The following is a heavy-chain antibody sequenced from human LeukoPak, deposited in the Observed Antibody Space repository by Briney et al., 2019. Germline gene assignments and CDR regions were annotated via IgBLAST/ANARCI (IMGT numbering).Heavy chain of an antibody. Sequence: SETLSLTCAVYGGSFSGYYWSWIRQPPGKGLEWIGEINHSGSTNYNPSLKSRVTISVDTSKNQFSLKLSSVTAADTAVYYCARGPSIMIFGVDSAGENWFDPWGQGTLVTVSS. J-gene: IGHJ5*02. CDR1: GGSFSGYY. D-gene: IGHD3-3*01. CDR3: ARGPSIMIFGVDSAGENWFDP. CDR2: INHSGST. V-gene: IGHV4-34*01.